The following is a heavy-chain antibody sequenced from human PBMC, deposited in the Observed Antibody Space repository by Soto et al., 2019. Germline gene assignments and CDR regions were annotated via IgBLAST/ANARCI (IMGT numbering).Heavy chain of an antibody. CDR3: ARRWGSAADY. D-gene: IGHD2-15*01. Sequence: SETLSLTCTVSGGSISGYYWSWIRQPPGKGLEWIGYIYYSGNTNYDPSLKSRVTISVDTSKNQFSLKLSSVTAADTAVYYCARRWGSAADYWGQGTLVTVSS. J-gene: IGHJ4*02. CDR1: GGSISGYY. V-gene: IGHV4-59*08. CDR2: IYYSGNT.